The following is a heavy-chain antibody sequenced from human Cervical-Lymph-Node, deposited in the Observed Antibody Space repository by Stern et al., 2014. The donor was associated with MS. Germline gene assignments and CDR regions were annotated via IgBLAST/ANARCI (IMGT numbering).Heavy chain of an antibody. J-gene: IGHJ4*02. V-gene: IGHV2-5*01. CDR3: AHSRPYNWNLFDS. D-gene: IGHD1-1*01. Sequence: IKLKESGPTLVKPTKIVRMTWTFSGFSLNSNGVGVGWIRQPQGKALEWLALIYWCHYNCDSPSLQSRLTITKNTSKNQLVLTLTNMAPVDPATYFCAHSRPYNWNLFDSWGQGSLVTVSA. CDR1: GFSLNSNGVG. CDR2: IYWCHYN.